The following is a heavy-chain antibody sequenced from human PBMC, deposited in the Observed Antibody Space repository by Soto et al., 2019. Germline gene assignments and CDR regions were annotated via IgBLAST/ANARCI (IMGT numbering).Heavy chain of an antibody. J-gene: IGHJ5*02. CDR1: GGSISSDNFY. D-gene: IGHD6-19*01. CDR2: IYHTGST. V-gene: IGHV4-39*01. Sequence: QLQLQESGPGLVKPSETLSLTCTVSGGSISSDNFYWGWIRQPPGKGLEWIGSIYHTGSTSYNPSLKSRVTISVDTSKNQFSLRLTSVTAADTAVHYCARHSGPYSSSWFDTWGRGTLVIVSS. CDR3: ARHSGPYSSSWFDT.